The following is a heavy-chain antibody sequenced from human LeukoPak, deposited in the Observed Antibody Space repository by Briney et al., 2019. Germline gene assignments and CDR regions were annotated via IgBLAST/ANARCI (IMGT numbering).Heavy chain of an antibody. CDR1: GFTFSSYE. V-gene: IGHV3-48*03. CDR2: ISSSGSTI. CDR3: ARVAAISFFGY. Sequence: EGSLRLSCAASGFTFSSYEMNWVRQAPGKGLEWVSYISSSGSTIYYADSVKGRFTISRDNAKNSLYLQMNSLRAEDTAVYYCARVAAISFFGYWGQGTLVTVSS. J-gene: IGHJ4*02. D-gene: IGHD5-18*01.